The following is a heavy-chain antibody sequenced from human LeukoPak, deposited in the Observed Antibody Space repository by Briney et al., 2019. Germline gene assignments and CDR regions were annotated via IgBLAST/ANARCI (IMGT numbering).Heavy chain of an antibody. J-gene: IGHJ4*02. D-gene: IGHD3-16*02. CDR2: INPNSGGT. CDR3: AKDRWRQSWFDY. CDR1: GYTFTAYS. V-gene: IGHV1-2*02. Sequence: GASVKVSCKASGYTFTAYSMHWVRQAPGQGLEWMGWINPNSGGTNYAQKFQGRVTMTRDTSITTAYMELSRLRSDDTAVYYCAKDRWRQSWFDYWGQGTLVTVSS.